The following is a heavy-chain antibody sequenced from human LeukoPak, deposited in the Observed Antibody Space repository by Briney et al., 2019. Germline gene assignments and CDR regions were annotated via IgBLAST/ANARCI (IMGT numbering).Heavy chain of an antibody. CDR2: INPDTTTT. V-gene: IGHV3-74*01. J-gene: IGHJ4*02. D-gene: IGHD4-11*01. CDR3: ATAGNYRFDF. Sequence: PGGTLRLSCAASGFTFSSYGMSWVRQAPGKGLVWVSRINPDTTTTNYADSVKGRFTISRDNAKNTLYLQMNSLSAEDTAVYYCATAGNYRFDFWGQGTLVIVSS. CDR1: GFTFSSYG.